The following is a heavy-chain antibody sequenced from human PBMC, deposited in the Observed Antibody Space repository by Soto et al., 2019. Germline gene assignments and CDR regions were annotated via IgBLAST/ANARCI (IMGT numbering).Heavy chain of an antibody. CDR2: INHSGST. Sequence: QVQLQQWGAGLLKPSETLSLTCAVYGGSFSGYYWSWIRQPPGKGLEWIGEINHSGSTNYNPSLKSQVTISVDTSKNQFSLKLSSVTAADTAVYYCARGSSSWLVYYYGMDVWGQGTTVTVSS. CDR3: ARGSSSWLVYYYGMDV. J-gene: IGHJ6*02. CDR1: GGSFSGYY. V-gene: IGHV4-34*01. D-gene: IGHD6-13*01.